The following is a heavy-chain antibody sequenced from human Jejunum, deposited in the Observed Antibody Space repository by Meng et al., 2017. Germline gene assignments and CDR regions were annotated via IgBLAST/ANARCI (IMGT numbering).Heavy chain of an antibody. V-gene: IGHV1-8*03. Sequence: ASVKVSCKASGYTFTSYDINWVRQSTGQGLEGMGWMNPNSGNTGYAQKFQGRVTITRNTSISTAYMDLSTLRSEDTAIYYCARGLGGYCSSSSCLFDPWGQGTLVTVSS. J-gene: IGHJ5*02. CDR1: GYTFTSYD. CDR2: MNPNSGNT. CDR3: ARGLGGYCSSSSCLFDP. D-gene: IGHD2-2*01.